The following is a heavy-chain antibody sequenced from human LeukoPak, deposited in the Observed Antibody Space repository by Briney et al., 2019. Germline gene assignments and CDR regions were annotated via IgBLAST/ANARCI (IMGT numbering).Heavy chain of an antibody. CDR3: TTAPSGYAYMNGWHLDY. D-gene: IGHD5-18*01. CDR1: GFTFSSYA. J-gene: IGHJ4*02. CDR2: IKSKTDGETT. V-gene: IGHV3-15*01. Sequence: GGSLRLSCAASGFTFSSYAMSWVRQAPGKGLEWVGRIKSKTDGETTDYAAPVKGRFTISRDDSKNTLYLQMNSLKTEDTALYYCTTAPSGYAYMNGWHLDYWGQGALVTVPS.